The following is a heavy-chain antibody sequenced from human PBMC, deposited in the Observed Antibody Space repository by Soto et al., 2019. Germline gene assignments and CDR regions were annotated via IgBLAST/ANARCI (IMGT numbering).Heavy chain of an antibody. D-gene: IGHD2-21*01. CDR2: IGAGGDIT. CDR3: AKDDCTDRGEDYFDH. Sequence: PGGSLRLSCAASGFTFSNFAMSWVRQAPGKGLEWGSGIGAGGDITFYADSVKGRFGISRDNSKNTVYLQVNSLRAEDTAVYFCAKDDCTDRGEDYFDHWGPGTLVTVSS. J-gene: IGHJ4*02. CDR1: GFTFSNFA. V-gene: IGHV3-23*01.